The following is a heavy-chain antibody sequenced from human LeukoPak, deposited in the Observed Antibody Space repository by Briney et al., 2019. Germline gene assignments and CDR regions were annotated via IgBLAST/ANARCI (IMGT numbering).Heavy chain of an antibody. CDR2: ISYDGSNK. Sequence: GRSLRLSCAASGFTFSSYAMHWVRQAPGKGLEWVAVISYDGSNKYYADSVKGRFTISRDNSKDTLYLQMNSLRAEDTAVYYCAREFRGGGESGIFDYWGQGTLVTVSS. D-gene: IGHD2-21*01. V-gene: IGHV3-30-3*01. CDR1: GFTFSSYA. CDR3: AREFRGGGESGIFDY. J-gene: IGHJ4*02.